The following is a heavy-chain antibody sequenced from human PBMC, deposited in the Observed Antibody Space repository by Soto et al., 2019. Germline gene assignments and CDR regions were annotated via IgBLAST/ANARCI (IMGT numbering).Heavy chain of an antibody. CDR3: AKDQSYGYYWFDP. J-gene: IGHJ5*02. D-gene: IGHD5-18*01. CDR1: GFTFISYS. CDR2: ISGSGGST. Sequence: LRLSCAASGFTFISYSMSWVRHAPGKGLELVSAISGSGGSTYYADSVKGRFTISRDNSKNTLYLQMNSLRAEDTAVYYCAKDQSYGYYWFDPWGQGTLVTVSS. V-gene: IGHV3-23*01.